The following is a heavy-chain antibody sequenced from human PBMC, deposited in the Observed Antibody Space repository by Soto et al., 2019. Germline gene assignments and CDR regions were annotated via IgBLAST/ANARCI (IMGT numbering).Heavy chain of an antibody. CDR3: ARADRNNWFDP. CDR1: GFTVSSNY. D-gene: IGHD2-15*01. J-gene: IGHJ5*02. V-gene: IGHV3-53*02. Sequence: EVQLVETGGGLIQPGGSLRLSCAASGFTVSSNYMSWVRQAPGKGLEWVSVIYSGGSTYYADSVKGRFTISRDNYKNTLYLQMNSLRAEDTAVYYCARADRNNWFDPWGQGTLVTVSS. CDR2: IYSGGST.